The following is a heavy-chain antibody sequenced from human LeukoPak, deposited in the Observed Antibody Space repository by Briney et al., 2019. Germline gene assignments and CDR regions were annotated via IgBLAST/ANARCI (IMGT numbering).Heavy chain of an antibody. D-gene: IGHD2-15*01. V-gene: IGHV1-69*05. CDR2: IIPIFGRA. Sequence: ASVKVSCKASGGTFSSYAISWVRQAPGQGLEWMGRIIPIFGRANYAQKFQGRVTITTDESTSTAYMELSSLRSEDTAGYYCARGGVAATRLATLNWFDPWGQGTLVTVSS. J-gene: IGHJ5*02. CDR1: GGTFSSYA. CDR3: ARGGVAATRLATLNWFDP.